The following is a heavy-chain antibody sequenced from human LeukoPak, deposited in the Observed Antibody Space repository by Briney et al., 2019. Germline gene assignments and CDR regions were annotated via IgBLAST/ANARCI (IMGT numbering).Heavy chain of an antibody. D-gene: IGHD3-9*01. V-gene: IGHV3-15*01. CDR2: IKSKTDGGTT. CDR1: GFTFSNAW. J-gene: IGHJ5*02. Sequence: GGSLRLSCAASGFTFSNAWMTWVRQAPGKGLEWVGRIKSKTDGGTTDYAAPAKGRFTISRDDSKNTLYLQMNSLKTEDTAVYYCTTDLLRYFDWLRFDPWGQGTLVTVSS. CDR3: TTDLLRYFDWLRFDP.